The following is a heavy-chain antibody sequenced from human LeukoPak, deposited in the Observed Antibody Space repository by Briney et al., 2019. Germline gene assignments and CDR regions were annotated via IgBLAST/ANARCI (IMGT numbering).Heavy chain of an antibody. Sequence: PGGSLRLSCAASGFTINNNYMTWVRQAPGKGLEWVSVSYSGGSSYYADSVKGRFTMSRDSSKNTVNLQMNILTVEDTAVYYCARISGTTDAFDIWGQGTMVTVSS. CDR2: SYSGGSS. CDR1: GFTINNNY. J-gene: IGHJ3*02. CDR3: ARISGTTDAFDI. V-gene: IGHV3-53*01. D-gene: IGHD2/OR15-2a*01.